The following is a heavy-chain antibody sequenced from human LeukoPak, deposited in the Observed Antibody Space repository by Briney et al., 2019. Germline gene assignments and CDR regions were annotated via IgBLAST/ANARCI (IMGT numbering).Heavy chain of an antibody. CDR3: ARDPGFPGRYFDY. V-gene: IGHV3-23*01. CDR2: ISGSGGST. D-gene: IGHD2-15*01. Sequence: PGGSLRPSCAASGFTFSSYGMSWVRQAPGKGLEWVSAISGSGGSTYYADSVKGRFTISRDNSKNTLYLQMNSLRAEDTAVYYCARDPGFPGRYFDYWGQGTLVTVSS. J-gene: IGHJ4*02. CDR1: GFTFSSYG.